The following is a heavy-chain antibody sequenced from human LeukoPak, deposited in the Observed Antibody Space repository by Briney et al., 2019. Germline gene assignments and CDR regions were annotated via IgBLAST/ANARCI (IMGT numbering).Heavy chain of an antibody. Sequence: GRSLRLSCAASGFTFSSYVMHWVRQAPGKGLEWVAVIWADGSNKYYADSVKGRFTISRDNFKNTLYLEMNGLRAEDTAVYYCARDGIRGALDYWGQGTLFTVSS. V-gene: IGHV3-33*01. D-gene: IGHD3-10*01. CDR2: IWADGSNK. CDR1: GFTFSSYV. CDR3: ARDGIRGALDY. J-gene: IGHJ4*02.